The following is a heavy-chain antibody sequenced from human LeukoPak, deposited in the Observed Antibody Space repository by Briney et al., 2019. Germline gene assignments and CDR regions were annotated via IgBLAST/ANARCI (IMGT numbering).Heavy chain of an antibody. Sequence: ASVRGSRKASGYTFTGYYMHWVRQAPGQGLEWMGWINPNSGGTNYAQKFQGRVTRTRGTSIRTAYMELSRLRSHDTAVYYCARERIVVGNWFDPWGQGTLVTVSS. J-gene: IGHJ5*02. CDR1: GYTFTGYY. D-gene: IGHD3-22*01. CDR2: INPNSGGT. V-gene: IGHV1-2*02. CDR3: ARERIVVGNWFDP.